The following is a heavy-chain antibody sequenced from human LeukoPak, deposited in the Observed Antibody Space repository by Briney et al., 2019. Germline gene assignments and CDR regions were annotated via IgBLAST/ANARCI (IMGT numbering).Heavy chain of an antibody. CDR1: GYTFTSYA. J-gene: IGHJ5*02. CDR2: INAGNGNT. CDR3: ARVPGIAVAGTGNWFDP. Sequence: ASVKVSCKASGYTFTSYAMHWVHQAPGQRLEWMGWINAGNGNTNYAQKLQGRVTMTTDTSTSTAYMELRSLRSDDTAVYYCARVPGIAVAGTGNWFDPWGQGTLVTVSS. D-gene: IGHD6-19*01. V-gene: IGHV1-3*01.